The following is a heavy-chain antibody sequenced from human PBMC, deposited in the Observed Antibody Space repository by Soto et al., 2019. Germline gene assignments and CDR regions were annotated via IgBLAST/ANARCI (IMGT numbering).Heavy chain of an antibody. J-gene: IGHJ4*02. CDR2: IYYSGST. CDR3: ARQERTSVWYHFDY. D-gene: IGHD6-19*01. CDR1: GGSISSYY. Sequence: PSETLSLTCTVSGGSISSYYWSWIRQPPGKGLEWIGYIYYSGSTNYNPSLKSRVTISVDTSKNQFSLNLSSVTAADTAIYYCARQERTSVWYHFDYWGQGTQVTVSS. V-gene: IGHV4-59*01.